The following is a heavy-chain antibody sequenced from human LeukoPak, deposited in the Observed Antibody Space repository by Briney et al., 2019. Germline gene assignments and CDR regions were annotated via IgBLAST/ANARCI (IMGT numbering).Heavy chain of an antibody. CDR1: GGSFSGYY. V-gene: IGHV4-34*01. Sequence: SETLSLTCAVYGGSFSGYYWSWIRQLPGKGLEWIGEINHSGSTDYNPSLKSRVTISVDTSKNQFSLKLSSVTAADTAVYYCASSGWYGTIDYWGQGTLVTVSS. D-gene: IGHD6-19*01. J-gene: IGHJ4*02. CDR2: INHSGST. CDR3: ASSGWYGTIDY.